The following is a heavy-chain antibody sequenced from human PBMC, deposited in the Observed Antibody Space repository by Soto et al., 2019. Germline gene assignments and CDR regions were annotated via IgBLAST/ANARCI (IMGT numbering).Heavy chain of an antibody. Sequence: QVQLVQSGAEVKKPGASVKASCKASGYTFTSYAMHWVRQAPGQRLEWMGWINAGNGNTKYSQKFQGRVTITRDTSASTAYMELSSLRSEDTAVYYCARDHVVRGVDFAYWGQGTLVTVSS. D-gene: IGHD3-10*01. CDR3: ARDHVVRGVDFAY. CDR2: INAGNGNT. CDR1: GYTFTSYA. V-gene: IGHV1-3*01. J-gene: IGHJ4*02.